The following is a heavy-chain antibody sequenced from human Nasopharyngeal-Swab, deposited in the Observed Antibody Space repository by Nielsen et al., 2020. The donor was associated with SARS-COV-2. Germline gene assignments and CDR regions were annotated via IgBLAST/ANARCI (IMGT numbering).Heavy chain of an antibody. CDR1: GGSFSGYY. CDR3: ARGPVDVLLWFGELFHSHGMDV. V-gene: IGHV4-34*01. D-gene: IGHD3-10*01. J-gene: IGHJ6*02. Sequence: ESLKISCAVYGGSFSGYYWSWIRQPPGKGLEWIGEINHSGSTNYNPSLKSRVTISVDTSKNQFSLKLSSVTAADTAVYYCARGPVDVLLWFGELFHSHGMDVWGQGTTVTVSS. CDR2: INHSGST.